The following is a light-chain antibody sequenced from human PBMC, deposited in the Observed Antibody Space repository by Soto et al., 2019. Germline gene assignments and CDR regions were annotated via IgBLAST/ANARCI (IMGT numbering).Light chain of an antibody. CDR3: SSYTISSTPV. Sequence: QSALTQPASVSGSPGQSITISCTGISSDVGGYNYVSWYRQHPGKAPKLMIYEVSNRPSGVSNRFSGSKSGNTAPLTISGLQAEDEADYYCSSYTISSTPVFGGGTKVTVL. V-gene: IGLV2-14*01. CDR2: EVS. CDR1: SSDVGGYNY. J-gene: IGLJ2*01.